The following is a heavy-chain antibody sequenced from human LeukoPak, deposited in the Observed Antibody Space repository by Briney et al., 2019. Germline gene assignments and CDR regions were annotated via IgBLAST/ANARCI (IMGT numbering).Heavy chain of an antibody. CDR3: ASRACGGDCWGPEYYYYGMDV. D-gene: IGHD2-21*02. V-gene: IGHV3-74*01. CDR1: GFTFSSYW. J-gene: IGHJ6*02. Sequence: PGRSLRLSCAASGFTFSSYWMHWVRQAPGKGLVWVSRINSDGSSTSYADSVKGRFTISRDDAKNTLYLQMNSLRAEDTAVYYCASRACGGDCWGPEYYYYGMDVWGQGTTVTVSS. CDR2: INSDGSST.